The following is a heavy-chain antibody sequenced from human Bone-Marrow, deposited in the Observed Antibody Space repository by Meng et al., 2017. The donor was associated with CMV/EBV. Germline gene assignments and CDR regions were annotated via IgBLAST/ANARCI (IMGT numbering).Heavy chain of an antibody. J-gene: IGHJ5*02. CDR2: IYYSGST. Sequence: SETLSLTCTVSGGSISSYYWSWIRQPPGKGLEWIGYIYYSGSTNYNPSLKSRVTISVDTSKSQFSLKLSSVTAADTAVYYCARGLTKYQLYNWFDPWGQGTLVTVSS. V-gene: IGHV4-59*01. CDR1: GGSISSYY. D-gene: IGHD2-2*01. CDR3: ARGLTKYQLYNWFDP.